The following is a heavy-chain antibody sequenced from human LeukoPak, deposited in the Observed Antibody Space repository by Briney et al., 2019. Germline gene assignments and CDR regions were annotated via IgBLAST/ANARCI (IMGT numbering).Heavy chain of an antibody. CDR3: ARGGGLDV. Sequence: GGSLRLSCAASGFIFSNYSMNWARQAPGKGLEWVASINHNGNVDYYVDSVKGRFTISRDNAKNSLYLQMSNLRAEDTAVYFCARGGGLDVWGQGATVTVSS. CDR2: INHNGNVD. V-gene: IGHV3-7*03. CDR1: GFIFSNYS. D-gene: IGHD3-16*01. J-gene: IGHJ6*02.